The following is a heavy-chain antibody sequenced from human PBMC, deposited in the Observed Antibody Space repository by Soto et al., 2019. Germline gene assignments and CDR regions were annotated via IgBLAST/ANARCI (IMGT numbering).Heavy chain of an antibody. CDR1: GGTFSSYA. CDR2: IIPIFGKA. Sequence: QVQLVQSGAEVKKPGSSVKVSCKASGGTFSSYAISWVRQAPGQGLEWMGGIIPIFGKANYAQKFQGRVTITADESTSTAYMELSSLRSEDTAVYYCARRFYYDSSGDQGAFEIWGQGTMVTVSS. V-gene: IGHV1-69*01. D-gene: IGHD3-22*01. CDR3: ARRFYYDSSGDQGAFEI. J-gene: IGHJ3*02.